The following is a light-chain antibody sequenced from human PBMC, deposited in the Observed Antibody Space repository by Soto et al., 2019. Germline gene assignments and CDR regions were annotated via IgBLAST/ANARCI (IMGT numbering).Light chain of an antibody. CDR3: QPYYYWPLS. V-gene: IGKV3-15*01. Sequence: EVVMTQSPATLSVSPGAGVTLACRASQGIGDTLAWYQHKPGQTPRLLIYDTSTRATGVPARFRGSRSGPEFTLNINRLQYEVIEIYYCQPYYYWPLSFGGGTKV. CDR1: QGIGDT. CDR2: DTS. J-gene: IGKJ4*01.